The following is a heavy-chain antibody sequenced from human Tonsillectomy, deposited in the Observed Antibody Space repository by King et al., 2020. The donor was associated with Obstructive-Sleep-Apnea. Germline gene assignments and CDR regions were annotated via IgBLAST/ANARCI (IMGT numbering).Heavy chain of an antibody. CDR3: ATINWGSAFDL. CDR1: EYTLAESA. V-gene: IGHV1-3*04. D-gene: IGHD7-27*01. Sequence: LVQSGAEVRKPGASVKVTCTASEYTLAESAIHWVRQAPGQRLEWMGWINTGTGYTKYSQEFQGRVTVTWDTSATTAYMELTRLRSEDTAVYYCATINWGSAFDLWGQGTVVAVSS. CDR2: INTGTGYT. J-gene: IGHJ3*01.